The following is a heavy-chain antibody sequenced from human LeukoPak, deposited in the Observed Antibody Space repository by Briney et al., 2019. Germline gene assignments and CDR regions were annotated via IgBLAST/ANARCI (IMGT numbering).Heavy chain of an antibody. CDR2: INPSGGST. V-gene: IGHV1-46*01. CDR1: GYTFTSYY. Sequence: GASVKVSCKASGYTFTSYYMHWVRQAPGQGLEWMGIINPSGGSTSYAQKFQGRVTMTRDMSTSTVYMELSSLRSEDTAVCYCARLSYYYYYMDVWGKGTTVTVSS. CDR3: ARLSYYYYYMDV. J-gene: IGHJ6*03.